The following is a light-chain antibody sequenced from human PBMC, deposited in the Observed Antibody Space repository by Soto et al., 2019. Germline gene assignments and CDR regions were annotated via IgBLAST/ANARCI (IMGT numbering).Light chain of an antibody. CDR3: HHFGSLPET. CDR2: SAS. J-gene: IGKJ1*01. CDR1: QSVASSY. Sequence: EVVLTQSPGTLSLSPGERVTLSCRASQSVASSYLAWYQQKPGRAPRLLFYSASSRATGIPDRFSGSGSGTDFTLTISRLEHEDFAVYYCHHFGSLPETFGQGTKVDIK. V-gene: IGKV3-20*01.